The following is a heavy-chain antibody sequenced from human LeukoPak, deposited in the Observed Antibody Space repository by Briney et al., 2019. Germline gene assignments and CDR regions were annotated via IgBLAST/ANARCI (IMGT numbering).Heavy chain of an antibody. CDR2: VSYDGSIK. Sequence: GRSLRLSCAASGFTFKNYVIHWVRQAPGKGLEGVAVVSYDGSIKYYADSVKGRFTISRDNSKNTLYLQMSSLRAEDTAVYYCAREGYYGSGTPSFYFDFWGQGTLVTVSS. J-gene: IGHJ4*02. CDR1: GFTFKNYV. CDR3: AREGYYGSGTPSFYFDF. V-gene: IGHV3-30*03. D-gene: IGHD3-10*01.